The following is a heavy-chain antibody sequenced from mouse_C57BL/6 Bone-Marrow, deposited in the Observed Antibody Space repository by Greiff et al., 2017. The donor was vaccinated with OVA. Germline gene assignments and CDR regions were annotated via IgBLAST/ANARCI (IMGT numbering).Heavy chain of an antibody. CDR3: ARPPYYGSSSAWFAY. V-gene: IGHV1-82*01. CDR2: IYPGDGDT. J-gene: IGHJ3*01. CDR1: GYAFSSSW. D-gene: IGHD1-1*01. Sequence: QVQLQQSGPELVKPGASVKISCKASGYAFSSSWMNWVKQRPGKGLEWIGRIYPGDGDTNYNGKFKGKATLTADKSSSTAYMQLSSLTSEDSAVYFCARPPYYGSSSAWFAYWGQGTLVTVSA.